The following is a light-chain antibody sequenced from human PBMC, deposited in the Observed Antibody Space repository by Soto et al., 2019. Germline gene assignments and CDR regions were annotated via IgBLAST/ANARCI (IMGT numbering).Light chain of an antibody. CDR2: KIS. CDR1: QSLEHSDGNTY. V-gene: IGKV2-24*01. Sequence: DIVMTQTPLSSPVTVGQPASISCRSSQSLEHSDGNTYLSWLQQRPGQPPRLLIYKISKRFSGVPDRFSGSGAGTDFTLKISRVEAEDVGVYYCMQATQFPYTFGQGTKLEIK. CDR3: MQATQFPYT. J-gene: IGKJ2*01.